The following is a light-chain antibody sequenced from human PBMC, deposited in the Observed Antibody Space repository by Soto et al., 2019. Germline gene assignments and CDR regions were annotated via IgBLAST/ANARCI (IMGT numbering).Light chain of an antibody. J-gene: IGKJ2*01. CDR3: QQYGSSGYT. Sequence: EIVLTQSPGTLSLSPGERATLSCRASQSVSSSYLAWYQQKPGHAPRLLIYGASSRATRIPDRFSGSRSGTDFTLTISKLEPADFGVYYCQQYGSSGYTFGQGTKLEIK. CDR1: QSVSSSY. V-gene: IGKV3-20*01. CDR2: GAS.